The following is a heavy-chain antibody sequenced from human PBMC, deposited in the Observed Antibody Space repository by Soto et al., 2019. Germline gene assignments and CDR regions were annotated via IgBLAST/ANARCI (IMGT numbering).Heavy chain of an antibody. CDR3: AKDAQQQLVLPGFGY. Sequence: EVQLLESGGGLVQPGGSLRLSCAASGFTFSSYAMSWVRQAPGKGLEWVSAISGSGGSTYYADSVKGRFTISRDNSKNTLYPQMKCLRAGDTAVYYCAKDAQQQLVLPGFGYWGQGTLVTVSS. V-gene: IGHV3-23*01. CDR1: GFTFSSYA. CDR2: ISGSGGST. J-gene: IGHJ4*02. D-gene: IGHD6-13*01.